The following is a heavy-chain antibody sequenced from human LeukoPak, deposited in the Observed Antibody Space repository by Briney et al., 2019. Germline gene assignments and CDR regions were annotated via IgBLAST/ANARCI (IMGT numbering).Heavy chain of an antibody. Sequence: GGSLRLSCAASGFTLSSYAMSWVRQAPGKGLEWVSAISVSGNSYHADSVKGRFTISRDSSKNTLYLQMNRLRAEDAAVYYCAKDAGWLHYYFDYWGQGTLVTVSS. CDR1: GFTLSSYA. V-gene: IGHV3-23*01. D-gene: IGHD5-24*01. J-gene: IGHJ4*02. CDR2: ISVSGNS. CDR3: AKDAGWLHYYFDY.